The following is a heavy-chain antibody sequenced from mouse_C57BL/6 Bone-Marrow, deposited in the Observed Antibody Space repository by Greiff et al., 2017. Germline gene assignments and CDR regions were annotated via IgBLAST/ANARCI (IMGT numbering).Heavy chain of an antibody. CDR1: GYTFTDYY. CDR2: INPYNGGT. V-gene: IGHV1-19*01. D-gene: IGHD2-1*01. J-gene: IGHJ3*01. Sequence: VQLQQSGPVLVKPGASVKMSCKASGYTFTDYYMNWVRQSHGKSLEWIGVINPYNGGTSYNQKFKGKATLTVDKSSSTAYMELNSLTSEDSAVYYCARWGVTWFAYWGQGTLVTVSA. CDR3: ARWGVTWFAY.